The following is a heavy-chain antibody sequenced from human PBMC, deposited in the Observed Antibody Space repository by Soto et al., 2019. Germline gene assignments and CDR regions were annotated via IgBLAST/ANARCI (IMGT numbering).Heavy chain of an antibody. Sequence: SVKVSCKASGGTFSSYSISWVRQAPGQGLEWMGGIIPIFGTANYAQKFQGRVTITADKSTSTAYMELSSLRSEDTAVYYCARDWYSSSWYWWFDPWGQGTLVTVSS. D-gene: IGHD6-13*01. CDR2: IIPIFGTA. V-gene: IGHV1-69*06. J-gene: IGHJ5*02. CDR1: GGTFSSYS. CDR3: ARDWYSSSWYWWFDP.